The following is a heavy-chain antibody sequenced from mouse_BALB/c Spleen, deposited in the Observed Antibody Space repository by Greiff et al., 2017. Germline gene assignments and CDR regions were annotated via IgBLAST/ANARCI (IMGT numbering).Heavy chain of an antibody. CDR3: ARQGYYGSSSWFAY. CDR2: ISNGGGST. CDR1: GFTFSSYT. V-gene: IGHV5-12-2*01. Sequence: EVKVVESGGGLVQPGGSLKLSCAASGFTFSSYTMSWVRQTPEKRLEWVAYISNGGGSTYYPDTVKGRFTISRDNAKNTLYLQMSSLKSEDTAMYYCARQGYYGSSSWFAYWGQGTLVTVSA. D-gene: IGHD1-1*01. J-gene: IGHJ3*01.